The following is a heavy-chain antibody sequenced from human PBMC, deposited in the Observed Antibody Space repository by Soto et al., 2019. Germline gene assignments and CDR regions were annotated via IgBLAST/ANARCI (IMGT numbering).Heavy chain of an antibody. CDR3: ATRGGVLVTGDYNPEGAFDI. J-gene: IGHJ3*02. CDR1: GYTFTSYA. V-gene: IGHV1-3*01. CDR2: INAGNGNT. Sequence: ASVKVSCKAPGYTFTSYAMHWVRQAPGRRLEWMGWINAGNGNTKYSQKFQGRVTITRDTSASTAYMELSSLRSEDTAVYYCATRGGVLVTGDYNPEGAFDIWGQGTMVTVSS. D-gene: IGHD3-9*01.